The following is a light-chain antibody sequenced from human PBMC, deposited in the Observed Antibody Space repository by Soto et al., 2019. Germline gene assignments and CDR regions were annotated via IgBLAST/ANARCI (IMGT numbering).Light chain of an antibody. CDR3: QHCGYLPI. CDR2: DAS. CDR1: QDITSY. V-gene: IGKV1-33*01. Sequence: DIPMTQSPSSLSASVGDRVTITCQASQDITSYLNWYQHKPGKAPKLLIYDASILEAGVPPRFRGSGSGTDFTYPISSLKPEDVETYYCQHCGYLPIFGHGTKVDLK. J-gene: IGKJ3*01.